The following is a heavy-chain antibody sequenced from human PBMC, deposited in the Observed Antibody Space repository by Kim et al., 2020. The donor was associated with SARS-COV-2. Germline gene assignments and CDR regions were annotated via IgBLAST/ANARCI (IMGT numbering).Heavy chain of an antibody. Sequence: SETLSLTCTVSGYSISSGYYWGWIRQPPGKGLEWIGSIYHSGSTYYIPSLKSRVTISVDTSKNQFSLKLSSVTAADTAVYYCARELPSAGTSAFDIWGQGTMVTVSS. CDR3: ARELPSAGTSAFDI. D-gene: IGHD2-2*01. CDR1: GYSISSGYY. V-gene: IGHV4-38-2*02. J-gene: IGHJ3*02. CDR2: IYHSGST.